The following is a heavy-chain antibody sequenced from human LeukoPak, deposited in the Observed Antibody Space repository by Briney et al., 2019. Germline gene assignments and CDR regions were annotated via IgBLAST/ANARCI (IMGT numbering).Heavy chain of an antibody. CDR2: IYSGGST. Sequence: PGGSLRLSCAAPGFTVSSNYMSWVRQAPGKGLEWVSVIYSGGSTYYADSVKGRFTISRDNSKNTLYLQMNSLRAEDTAVYYCAREGGSGWYSGWFDPWGQGTLVTVSS. CDR3: AREGGSGWYSGWFDP. V-gene: IGHV3-66*01. D-gene: IGHD6-19*01. CDR1: GFTVSSNY. J-gene: IGHJ5*02.